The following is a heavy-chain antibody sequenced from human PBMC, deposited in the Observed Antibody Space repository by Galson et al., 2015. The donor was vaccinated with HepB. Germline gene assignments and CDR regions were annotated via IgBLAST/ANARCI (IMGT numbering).Heavy chain of an antibody. D-gene: IGHD6-6*01. CDR3: ARAGEQLVGMIDY. CDR1: GFTFSSYS. J-gene: IGHJ4*02. V-gene: IGHV3-21*01. CDR2: ISSSSYI. Sequence: SLRLSCAASGFTFSSYSMNWVRQAPGKGLEWVSSISSSSYIYYADSVKGRFTISRDNAKNSLYLQMNSLRAEDTAVYYCARAGEQLVGMIDYWGQGTLVTVSS.